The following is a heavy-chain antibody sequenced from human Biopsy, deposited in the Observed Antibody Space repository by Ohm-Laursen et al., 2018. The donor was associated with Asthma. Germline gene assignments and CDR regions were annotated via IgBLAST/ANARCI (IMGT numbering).Heavy chain of an antibody. CDR2: IYSGGTS. CDR3: AKDFRGIAVAGDRGFDY. CDR1: GFMFRSFG. V-gene: IGHV3-23*03. Sequence: GSLRLSCTAPGFMFRSFGMFWVRQAPGKGLEWVSVIYSGGTSHTADSVRGRFTISRDNSKSTLFLQMDSLSAEDTAVYYCAKDFRGIAVAGDRGFDYWGQGTLVTVSS. J-gene: IGHJ4*02. D-gene: IGHD6-19*01.